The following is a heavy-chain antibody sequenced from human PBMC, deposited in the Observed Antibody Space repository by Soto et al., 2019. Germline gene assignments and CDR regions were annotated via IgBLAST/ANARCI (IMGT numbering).Heavy chain of an antibody. CDR3: AANYYDSSGYPSY. CDR2: FDPEDGET. D-gene: IGHD3-22*01. Sequence: ALVKVSCKVSGYTLTELSMHWVRQAPGKGLEWMGGFDPEDGETIYAQKFQGRVTMTEDTSTDTAYMELSSLRSEDTAVYYCAANYYDSSGYPSYWGQGALVTVSS. J-gene: IGHJ4*02. CDR1: GYTLTELS. V-gene: IGHV1-24*01.